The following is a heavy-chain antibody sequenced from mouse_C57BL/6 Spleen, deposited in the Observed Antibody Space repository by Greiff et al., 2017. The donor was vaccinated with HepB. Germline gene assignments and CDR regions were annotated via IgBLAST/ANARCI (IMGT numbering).Heavy chain of an antibody. D-gene: IGHD2-5*01. Sequence: EVQLQQSGPELVKPGASVKISCKASGYSFTGYYMNWVKQSPEKSLEWIGEINPSTGGTTYNQKFKAKATLTVDKSSSTAYMQLKSLTSEDSAVYYCARWGSNLDYWGQGTTLTVSS. CDR3: ARWGSNLDY. CDR1: GYSFTGYY. J-gene: IGHJ2*01. V-gene: IGHV1-42*01. CDR2: INPSTGGT.